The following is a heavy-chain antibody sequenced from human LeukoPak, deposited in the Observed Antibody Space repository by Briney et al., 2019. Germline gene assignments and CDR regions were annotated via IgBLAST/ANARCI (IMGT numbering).Heavy chain of an antibody. CDR2: IGTAGDT. D-gene: IGHD1-26*01. V-gene: IGHV3-13*01. CDR3: ARVRGVGATYDY. CDR1: GFTFSSYD. Sequence: GGSLRLSCAASGFTFSSYDMHWVRQATGKGLEWVSAIGTAGDTYYPGSVKGRFTISRENAKNSLYLQMNSLRAGDTAVYYCARVRGVGATYDYWGQGTLVTVSS. J-gene: IGHJ4*02.